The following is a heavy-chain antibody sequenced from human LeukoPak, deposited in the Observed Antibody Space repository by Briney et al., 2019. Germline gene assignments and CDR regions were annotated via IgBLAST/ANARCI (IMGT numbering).Heavy chain of an antibody. CDR1: GYTLTELS. V-gene: IGHV1-24*01. CDR2: FDPEDGET. D-gene: IGHD5-18*01. CDR3: ATLKRGYSYIFDY. Sequence: GASVKVSCKVSGYTLTELSMHWVRQAPGKGLEWMGGFDPEDGETIHAQKFQGRVTMTEDTSTDTAYMELSSLRSEDTAVYYCATLKRGYSYIFDYWGQGTLVTVSS. J-gene: IGHJ4*02.